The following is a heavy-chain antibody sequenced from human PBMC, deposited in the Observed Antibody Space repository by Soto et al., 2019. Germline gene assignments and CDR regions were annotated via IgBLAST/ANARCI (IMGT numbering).Heavy chain of an antibody. J-gene: IGHJ4*02. CDR2: IYYTGST. V-gene: IGHV4-59*08. Sequence: SETLSLTCTVSGDSISSYYWSWIRQPPGKGLEWIGYIYYTGSTKYNPSLKSRVTISVDTSKNQFSLKLNSVTAADTAVYYCASHSVSSGWYYFDSWGQGTLVTVSS. D-gene: IGHD6-19*01. CDR3: ASHSVSSGWYYFDS. CDR1: GDSISSYY.